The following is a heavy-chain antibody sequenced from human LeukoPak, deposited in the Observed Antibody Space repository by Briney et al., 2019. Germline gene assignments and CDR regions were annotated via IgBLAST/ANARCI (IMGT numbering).Heavy chain of an antibody. J-gene: IGHJ4*02. CDR1: GIPLSNYV. CDR3: AKRGVVIRVVLVGFHKEAYYFES. Sequence: GGSLRLSCAVSGIPLSNYVMSCVRQAPGKGLEWVAGISDSGGSTKYADSVKGRFTISRDNPKNTLFLQMNSLRAEDTAVYFCAKRGVVIRVVLVGFHKEAYYFESWGQGALVTVSS. D-gene: IGHD3/OR15-3a*01. CDR2: ISDSGGST. V-gene: IGHV3-23*01.